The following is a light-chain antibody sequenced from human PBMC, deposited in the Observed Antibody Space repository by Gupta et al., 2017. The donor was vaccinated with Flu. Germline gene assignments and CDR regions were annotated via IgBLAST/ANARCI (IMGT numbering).Light chain of an antibody. V-gene: IGLV2-23*02. CDR2: EVN. CDR1: SSDVGTYRM. J-gene: IGLJ1*01. CDR3: YSYAGSSTLV. Sequence: QSALTQPASVSGSPGQSITISCIGTSSDVGTYRMVSWYQQHPGKAPKLMIYEVNKRPSGVSNRFSGSKSGNAASLTIAGLQAEDEADYCCYSYAGSSTLVFGTGTKVTVL.